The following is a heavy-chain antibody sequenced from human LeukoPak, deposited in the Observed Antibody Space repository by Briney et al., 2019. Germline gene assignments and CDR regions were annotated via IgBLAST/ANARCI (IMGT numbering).Heavy chain of an antibody. J-gene: IGHJ4*02. CDR3: AKTRGWPYYFDY. CDR2: ISGSGGST. D-gene: IGHD6-19*01. Sequence: PGGSLRLSCAASGFTLSSYGMSWVRQAPGKGLEWVSVISGSGGSTYYVDSVKGRFTISRDNSKNTLYLQMNSLRAEDTAVYYCAKTRGWPYYFDYWGQGTLVTVSS. CDR1: GFTLSSYG. V-gene: IGHV3-23*01.